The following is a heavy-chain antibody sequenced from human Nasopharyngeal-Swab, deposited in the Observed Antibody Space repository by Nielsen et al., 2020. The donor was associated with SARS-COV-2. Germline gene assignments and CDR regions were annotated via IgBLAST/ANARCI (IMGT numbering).Heavy chain of an antibody. CDR2: IDHSGST. CDR3: ARHHIYYHPVGYLGWGPKDTKPKDPKPAPRIDY. Sequence: SETLSLTCTVSSDSIRSTSYYWGWIRQPPGKGLEWIASIDHSGSTYYNPSLRSRVTIFVDTSKNQFSLSIHSVTAADTAIYYCARHHIYYHPVGYLGWGPKDTKPKDPKPAPRIDYWGQGILVTVAS. J-gene: IGHJ4*02. D-gene: IGHD3-22*01. V-gene: IGHV4-39*01. CDR1: SDSIRSTSYY.